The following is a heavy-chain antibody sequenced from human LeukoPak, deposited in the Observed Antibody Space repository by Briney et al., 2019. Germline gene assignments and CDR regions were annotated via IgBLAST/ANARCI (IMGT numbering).Heavy chain of an antibody. CDR2: IYYSGST. CDR1: GGSISSYY. Sequence: SETLSLICTVSGGSISSYYWSWIRQPPGKGLEWIGYIYYSGSTNYNPSLKSRVTISVDTSKNQFSLKLSSVTAADTAVYYCARTTGVRVDYWGQGTLVTVSS. J-gene: IGHJ4*02. V-gene: IGHV4-59*01. CDR3: ARTTGVRVDY. D-gene: IGHD3-10*01.